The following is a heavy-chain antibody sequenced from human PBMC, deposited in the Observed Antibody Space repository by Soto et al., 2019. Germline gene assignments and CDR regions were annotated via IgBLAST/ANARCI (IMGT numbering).Heavy chain of an antibody. J-gene: IGHJ4*02. CDR2: IYYSGST. V-gene: IGHV4-39*01. CDR3: ARRSGGYDSSGYYYYFDY. D-gene: IGHD3-22*01. Sequence: QLQLQESGPGLVKPSETLSLTCTVSGGSISSSSYYWGWIRQPPGKGLEWIGSIYYSGSTYYNPSPKSRVTISVHTSKNQFSLKLSSVTAADTAVYYCARRSGGYDSSGYYYYFDYWGQGTLVTVSS. CDR1: GGSISSSSYY.